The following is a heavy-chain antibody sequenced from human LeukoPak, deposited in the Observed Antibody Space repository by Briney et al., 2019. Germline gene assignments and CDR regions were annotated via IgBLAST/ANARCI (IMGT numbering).Heavy chain of an antibody. CDR3: ARYVGHYCSSTSCPGYYFDY. D-gene: IGHD2-2*01. CDR2: ISSSGSTI. CDR1: GFTFSDYY. J-gene: IGHJ4*02. V-gene: IGHV3-11*01. Sequence: PGGSLRLSCAASGFTFSDYYMRWIRQAPGKGLEWVSYISSSGSTIYYADSVKGRFTMSRNNAKNSLYLQMNSLRAEDTAVYYCARYVGHYCSSTSCPGYYFDYWGQGTLVTVSS.